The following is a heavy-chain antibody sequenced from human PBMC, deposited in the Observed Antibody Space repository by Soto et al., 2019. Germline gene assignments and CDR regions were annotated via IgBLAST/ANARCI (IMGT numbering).Heavy chain of an antibody. CDR1: GYTLTELS. CDR3: ATMGATLVY. CDR2: FDPEDGET. D-gene: IGHD1-26*01. J-gene: IGHJ4*02. Sequence: APLNVSCKVSGYTLTELSIHWVRQAPGKGLEWMGGFDPEDGETIYAQKFQGRVTMTEDTSTDTAYMELSSLRSEDTAVYYCATMGATLVYWGQGTLVTVSS. V-gene: IGHV1-24*01.